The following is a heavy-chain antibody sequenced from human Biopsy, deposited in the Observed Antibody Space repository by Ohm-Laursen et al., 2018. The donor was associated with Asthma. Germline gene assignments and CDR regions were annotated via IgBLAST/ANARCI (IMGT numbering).Heavy chain of an antibody. CDR2: ISFDGTNR. J-gene: IGHJ4*02. CDR1: GFTFSNYG. V-gene: IGHV3-30*18. Sequence: SLRLSCAASGFTFSNYGMHWVRQAPGKGLDWVANISFDGTNRNYTDSVKGRFTISRDNSRNTLHLEMNSLRAEDTAVYFCAKEVFPGWELRRGPDSWGQGTLVTVSS. D-gene: IGHD1-26*01. CDR3: AKEVFPGWELRRGPDS.